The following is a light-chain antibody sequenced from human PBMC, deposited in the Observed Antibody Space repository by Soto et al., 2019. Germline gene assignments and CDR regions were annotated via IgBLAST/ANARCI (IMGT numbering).Light chain of an antibody. CDR2: ANN. CDR1: RSNIGINA. V-gene: IGLV1-44*01. J-gene: IGLJ2*01. CDR3: AAWDDSLNGLV. Sequence: QSVLTQPPSVSGTPGQRASISCSGSRSNIGINAVDWYHQLPGTAPKVLIYANNQRPSGVPDRFSGSKSGTSASLAINGLQSDDEAHYYCAAWDDSLNGLVFGGGTKLTVL.